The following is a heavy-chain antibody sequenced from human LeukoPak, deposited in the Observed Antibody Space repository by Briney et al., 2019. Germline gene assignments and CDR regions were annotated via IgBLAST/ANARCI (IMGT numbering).Heavy chain of an antibody. CDR3: ARGDTATLKYYFDY. Sequence: GGSLRLSCAASGFTFSSYEMNWVRQAPGKGLEWVSYISNGGSTIYYADSVKGRFTISRDNAKNSLYLQMNSLRAEDTAVYYCARGDTATLKYYFDYWGQGTLVTVSS. V-gene: IGHV3-48*03. CDR1: GFTFSSYE. J-gene: IGHJ4*02. CDR2: ISNGGSTI. D-gene: IGHD5-18*01.